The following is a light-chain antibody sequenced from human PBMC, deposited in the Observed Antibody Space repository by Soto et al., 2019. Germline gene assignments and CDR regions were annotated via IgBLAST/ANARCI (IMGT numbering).Light chain of an antibody. Sequence: EVVMTQSPATLSVFLGDRATLSCRASQSVSSNLAWYQQKPGQGPRLLIYGASTRATGIPARFSGSGSGTEFTLTISSLQSEDFAVYSCQQYNQWPPLTFGGGTKVEIK. CDR2: GAS. J-gene: IGKJ4*01. CDR3: QQYNQWPPLT. V-gene: IGKV3-15*01. CDR1: QSVSSN.